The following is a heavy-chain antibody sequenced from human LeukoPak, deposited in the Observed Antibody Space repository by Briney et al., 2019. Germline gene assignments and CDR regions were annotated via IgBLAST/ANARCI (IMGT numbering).Heavy chain of an antibody. V-gene: IGHV3-30-3*01. J-gene: IGHJ6*02. CDR2: ISYDGSNK. D-gene: IGHD6-6*01. CDR1: GFTFSSYA. Sequence: GRSLRLSCAASGFTFSSYAMHWVRQAPGKGLEWVAVISYDGSNKYYADSVKGRFTISRDNSKNTLYLQMNSLRAEDTAVYYCARDPIAVRPYYGMDVWGQGTTVTVSS. CDR3: ARDPIAVRPYYGMDV.